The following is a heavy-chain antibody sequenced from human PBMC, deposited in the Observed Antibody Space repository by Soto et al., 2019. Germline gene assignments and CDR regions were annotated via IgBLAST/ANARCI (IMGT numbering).Heavy chain of an antibody. CDR2: ISSSSSYI. CDR3: ARVSTAYYSGMDV. J-gene: IGHJ6*02. Sequence: EVQLVESGGGLVKPGGSLTLSCAASGFTVSSYSMNWVRQAPGKGLEWVSSISSSSSYIYYADSVKGRFTISRDNAKNSLYLQMNSLRAEDTAVYYCARVSTAYYSGMDVWGQGTTVTVSS. V-gene: IGHV3-21*01. CDR1: GFTVSSYS.